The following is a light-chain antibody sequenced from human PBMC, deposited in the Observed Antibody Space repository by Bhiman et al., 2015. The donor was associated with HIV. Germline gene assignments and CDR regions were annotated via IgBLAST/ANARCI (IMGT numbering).Light chain of an antibody. J-gene: IGLJ1*01. CDR1: KLGDKY. CDR2: QNN. V-gene: IGLV3-1*01. CDR3: QAWDSTAFYV. Sequence: SYDLTQPPSVSVSPGQTATITCSGDKLGDKYACWYQQRPGQSPVLVIYQNNKRPSGIPERFSGSNSGNTATLTISGTQAVDEADYYCQAWDSTAFYVFGTGTKVTVL.